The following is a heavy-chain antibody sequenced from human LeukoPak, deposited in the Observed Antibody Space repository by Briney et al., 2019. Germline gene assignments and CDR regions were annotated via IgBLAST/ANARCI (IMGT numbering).Heavy chain of an antibody. D-gene: IGHD3-9*01. V-gene: IGHV4-34*01. CDR3: ARADWLGSYYYMDV. CDR2: INHSGST. J-gene: IGHJ6*03. CDR1: GGSFSGYY. Sequence: SETLSLTCAVYGGSFSGYYWSWIRQPPGKGLEWIGAINHSGSTNYNPSLKSRVTISVDTSKNQFSLKLTSVTAADTAVYYCARADWLGSYYYMDVWGKGTTVTVSS.